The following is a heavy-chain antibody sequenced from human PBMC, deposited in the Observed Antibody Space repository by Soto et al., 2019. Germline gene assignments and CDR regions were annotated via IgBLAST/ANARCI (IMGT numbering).Heavy chain of an antibody. V-gene: IGHV3-30-3*01. J-gene: IGHJ4*02. D-gene: IGHD5-12*01. CDR1: GFTFSSYA. CDR2: ISYDGSNK. Sequence: VGSLRLSCAASGFTFSSYAMHWVRQAPGKGLEWVAVISYDGSNKYYAAPVKGRFTISRDDSKNTLYLQMNSLKTEDTAVYYCTTVEMATILMGIKGYWGQGTLVTVSS. CDR3: TTVEMATILMGIKGY.